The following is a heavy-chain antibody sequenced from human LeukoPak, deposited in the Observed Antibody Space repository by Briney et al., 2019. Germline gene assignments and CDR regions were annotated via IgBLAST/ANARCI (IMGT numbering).Heavy chain of an antibody. J-gene: IGHJ4*02. V-gene: IGHV6-1*01. CDR1: GDSVSSNSAA. D-gene: IGHD5-18*01. Sequence: SQTLSLTCAISGDSVSSNSAAWNWIRQSPSRGLEWLGRTYYRSKWYNDYAVSVKSRITINPDTSKNQFSLQLSSVTAADTAVYYCARASGYSYGEIDYWGQGTLVTVSS. CDR3: ARASGYSYGEIDY. CDR2: TYYRSKWYN.